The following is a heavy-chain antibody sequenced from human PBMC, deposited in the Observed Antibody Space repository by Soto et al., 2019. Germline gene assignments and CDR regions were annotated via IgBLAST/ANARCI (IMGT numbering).Heavy chain of an antibody. CDR3: TRSYDSGGYYYLDY. CDR1: GFTFSNYA. J-gene: IGHJ4*02. CDR2: ISYDGSNK. Sequence: SLRLSCAASGFTFSNYAMHWVRQAPGKSLEWVAVISYDGSNKYYADSVKGRFTISRDNSKDTLYLQMSSLRADDMAVYYCTRSYDSGGYYYLDYWGQGTLVTVSS. V-gene: IGHV3-30-3*01. D-gene: IGHD3-22*01.